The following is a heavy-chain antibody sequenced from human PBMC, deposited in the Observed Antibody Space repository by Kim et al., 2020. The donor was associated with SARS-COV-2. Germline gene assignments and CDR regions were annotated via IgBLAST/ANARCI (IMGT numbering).Heavy chain of an antibody. Sequence: GGSLRLSCAASGFTFGTYWMSWVRRAPGKGLEWVANIKQDGNERFYVDSVKGRFTISRDNAKNSVYLQMDSLRAEDTAVYYCARDGYYDSSTLFDFWGQGTLVTVST. D-gene: IGHD3-22*01. J-gene: IGHJ4*01. CDR3: ARDGYYDSSTLFDF. V-gene: IGHV3-7*03. CDR2: IKQDGNER. CDR1: GFTFGTYW.